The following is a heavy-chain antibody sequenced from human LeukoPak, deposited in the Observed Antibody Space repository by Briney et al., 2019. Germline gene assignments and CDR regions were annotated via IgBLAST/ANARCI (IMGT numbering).Heavy chain of an antibody. CDR1: GFTFSSYE. V-gene: IGHV3-48*03. D-gene: IGHD6-6*01. J-gene: IGHJ4*02. Sequence: GGSLRLSCAASGFTFSSYEMNWVRQAPGKGLEGVSYISSGSSSIFYADSVKGRFIISRDNAKNSLYLQMNSLRVEDTAVYYCARGGIAARFAYWGQGTLVTVSS. CDR3: ARGGIAARFAY. CDR2: ISSGSSSI.